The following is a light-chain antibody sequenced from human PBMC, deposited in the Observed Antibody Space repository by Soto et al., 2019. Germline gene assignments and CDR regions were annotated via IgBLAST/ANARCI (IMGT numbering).Light chain of an antibody. V-gene: IGKV1-33*01. CDR3: QQYDNLLFT. CDR2: DAS. J-gene: IGKJ3*01. Sequence: DIQMTQSQSSLSASVGDRVTITCQASQDIRNYLNWYQQKPGKAPKRLIYDASNLETGVPSRFSGSGSGTDFTFTISSLQPEDIATYYCQQYDNLLFTFGPGTKVDIK. CDR1: QDIRNY.